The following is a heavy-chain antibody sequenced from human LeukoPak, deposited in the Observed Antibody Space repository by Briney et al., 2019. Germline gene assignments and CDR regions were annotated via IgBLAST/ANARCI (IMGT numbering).Heavy chain of an antibody. CDR2: INHSGST. CDR1: GGSFSGYY. J-gene: IGHJ4*02. CDR3: ARGPISRYFDY. V-gene: IGHV4-34*01. D-gene: IGHD3-10*01. Sequence: KASETLSLTCAVYGGSFSGYYWSWIRQPPGKGLEWIGEINHSGSTNYNPSLKSRVTISVDTSKNQFSLKLSSVTAADTAVYYCARGPISRYFDYWGQGTLVTVSS.